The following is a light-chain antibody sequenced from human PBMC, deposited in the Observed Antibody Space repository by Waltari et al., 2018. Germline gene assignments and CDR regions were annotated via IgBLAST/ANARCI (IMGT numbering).Light chain of an antibody. CDR1: QDIRND. Sequence: AIQMTQSPSSLSASVGDRVTITCRASQDIRNDLGWYQQKPGKAPNLLIYAASSLQSVVPSRFSGSGSGTDFTLTITSLQPEDFATYYCLQDNIYPWTFGQGTRVEIK. V-gene: IGKV1-6*01. CDR3: LQDNIYPWT. J-gene: IGKJ1*01. CDR2: AAS.